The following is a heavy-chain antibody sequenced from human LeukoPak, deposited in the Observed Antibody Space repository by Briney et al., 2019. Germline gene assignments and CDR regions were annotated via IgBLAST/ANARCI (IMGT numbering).Heavy chain of an antibody. CDR3: AKDFYNSGGRWYDCFDI. D-gene: IGHD2-15*01. CDR1: GYTFSNFG. CDR2: SSAYNDDT. V-gene: IGHV1-18*01. J-gene: IGHJ3*02. Sequence: ASVKVSCKASGYTFSNFGISWVRQAPGQGLEWMGWSSAYNDDTHYAQKFQGRVTMTTDTSTNTAYMDLRSLRSDDTAVYYCAKDFYNSGGRWYDCFDIWGQGTMVTVSS.